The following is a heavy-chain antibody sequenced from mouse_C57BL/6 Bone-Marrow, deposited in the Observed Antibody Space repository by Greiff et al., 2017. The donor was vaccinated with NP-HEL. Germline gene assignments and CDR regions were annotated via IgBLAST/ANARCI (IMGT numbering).Heavy chain of an antibody. V-gene: IGHV1-66*01. CDR1: GYSFTSYY. CDR2: IYPGSGNT. Sequence: VQLVESGPELVKPGASVKISCKASGYSFTSYYIHWVKQRPGQGLEWIGWIYPGSGNTKYNEKFKGKATLTADTSSSTAYMQLSSLTSEDSAVYYCARRGPYDYDDAMDYWGQGTSVTVSS. CDR3: ARRGPYDYDDAMDY. J-gene: IGHJ4*01. D-gene: IGHD2-4*01.